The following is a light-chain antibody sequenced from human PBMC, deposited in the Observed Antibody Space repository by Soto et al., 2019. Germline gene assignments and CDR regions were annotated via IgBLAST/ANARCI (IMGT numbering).Light chain of an antibody. J-gene: IGKJ1*01. CDR1: QTISSW. CDR2: QAS. Sequence: DIQMTQSPSTLSASVGDRVTITCRASQTISSWLAWYQQKPGKAPKLLIYQASSLQKGVPSRFSGSESGTEFTLTISSLHPDDFATYYCQQYNGYPWTFGQGTKVEIK. V-gene: IGKV1-5*03. CDR3: QQYNGYPWT.